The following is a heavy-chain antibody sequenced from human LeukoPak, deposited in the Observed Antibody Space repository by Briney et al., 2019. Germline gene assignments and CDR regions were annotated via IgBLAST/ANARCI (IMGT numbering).Heavy chain of an antibody. V-gene: IGHV3-30*02. Sequence: GGSLRLSCAASGFTFSSYGMHWVRQAPGKGLEWVAVIWYGGSNKYYADSVKGRFTISRDNSKNTLYLQMNSLRAEDTAVYYCAKAGRRAYQHNDAFDIWGQGTMVTVSS. J-gene: IGHJ3*02. CDR3: AKAGRRAYQHNDAFDI. CDR2: IWYGGSNK. CDR1: GFTFSSYG. D-gene: IGHD2-2*01.